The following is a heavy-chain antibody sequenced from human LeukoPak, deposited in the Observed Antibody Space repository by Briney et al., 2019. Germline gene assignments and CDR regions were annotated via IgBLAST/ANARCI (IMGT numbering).Heavy chain of an antibody. CDR2: ISRGGEHT. Sequence: GGSLRLSCEASGFTFNIYAMSWVRQAPGKGLEWVSAISRGGEHTNYADAVKGRFTISRDNSKNTVHLQMNSLRAEDTAVYYCGSLHRDDYNPFDYWGQGTLVTVSS. J-gene: IGHJ4*02. V-gene: IGHV3-23*01. D-gene: IGHD5-24*01. CDR3: GSLHRDDYNPFDY. CDR1: GFTFNIYA.